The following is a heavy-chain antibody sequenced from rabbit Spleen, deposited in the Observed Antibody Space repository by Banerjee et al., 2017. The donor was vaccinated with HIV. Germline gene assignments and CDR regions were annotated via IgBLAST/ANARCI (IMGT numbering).Heavy chain of an antibody. Sequence: QSLEESGGGLVKPGASLTLTCKASGFSFSSGYDMCWVRQAPGKGLEWIACIYAGSSSSTYSATWAKGRFTLSKTSSTTVTLQMTSLTAADTATYFCARDTSSSFSSYGMDLWGQGTLVTV. V-gene: IGHV1S40*01. J-gene: IGHJ6*01. CDR2: IYAGSSSST. CDR3: ARDTSSSFSSYGMDL. D-gene: IGHD1-1*01. CDR1: GFSFSSGYD.